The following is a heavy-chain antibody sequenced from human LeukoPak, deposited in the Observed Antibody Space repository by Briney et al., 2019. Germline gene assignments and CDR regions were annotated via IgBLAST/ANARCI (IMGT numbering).Heavy chain of an antibody. CDR3: AKDLSRTAVAGHDY. V-gene: IGHV3-30*02. CDR2: IRYDGSNK. Sequence: PGGSLRLFCAASGFTFSSYGMHWVRQAPGKGLEWVAFIRYDGSNKYYADSVKGRFTISRDNSKNTLYLQMNSLRAEDTAVYYCAKDLSRTAVAGHDYWGQGTLVTASS. CDR1: GFTFSSYG. D-gene: IGHD6-19*01. J-gene: IGHJ4*02.